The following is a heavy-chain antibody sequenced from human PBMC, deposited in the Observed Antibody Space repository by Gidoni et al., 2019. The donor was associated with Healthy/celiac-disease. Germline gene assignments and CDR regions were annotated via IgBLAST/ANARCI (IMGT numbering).Heavy chain of an antibody. V-gene: IGHV4-34*01. CDR3: AGFVGYDILTGHEPPFDP. Sequence: QVKLQQWGAGLLKPSETLSLTCAVYGGSFSGYYWSWIRQPPGKGLEWIGEINHSGSTNYNPSLKSRVTISVDTSKNQFSLKLSSVTAADTAVYYCAGFVGYDILTGHEPPFDPWGQGTLVTVSS. CDR1: GGSFSGYY. J-gene: IGHJ5*02. CDR2: INHSGST. D-gene: IGHD3-9*01.